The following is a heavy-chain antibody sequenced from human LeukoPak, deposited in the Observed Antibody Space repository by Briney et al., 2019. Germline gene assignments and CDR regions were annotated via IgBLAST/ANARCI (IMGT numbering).Heavy chain of an antibody. V-gene: IGHV4-4*07. CDR2: IYTSGST. CDR3: ARVKDPGGYYYYYYMDV. Sequence: SETLSLTCTVSGGSISSYYWSWIRQPPGKGLEWIGRIYTSGSTNYNPSLKSRVTMSVDTSKNQFSLKLSSVTAADTAMYYCARVKDPGGYYYYYYMDVWGKGTTVTVSS. CDR1: GGSISSYY. D-gene: IGHD3-16*01. J-gene: IGHJ6*03.